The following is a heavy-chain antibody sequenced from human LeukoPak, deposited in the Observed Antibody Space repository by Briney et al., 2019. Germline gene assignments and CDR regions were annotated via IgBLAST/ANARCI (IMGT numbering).Heavy chain of an antibody. CDR3: ARDYYDSSGNRYFDY. D-gene: IGHD3-22*01. CDR2: IYSSGST. J-gene: IGHJ4*02. Sequence: SETLSLTCTVSGGSISSSSYYWSWIRQPPGKGLEWIGYIYSSGSTNYNPSLKSRVTISVDTSKNQFSLKLSSVTAADTAVYYCARDYYDSSGNRYFDYWGQGTLVTVSS. V-gene: IGHV4-61*01. CDR1: GGSISSSSYY.